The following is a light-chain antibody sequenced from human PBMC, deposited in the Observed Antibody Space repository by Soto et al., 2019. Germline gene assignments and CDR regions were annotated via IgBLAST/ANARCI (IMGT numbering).Light chain of an antibody. J-gene: IGLJ3*02. CDR1: SSDVGTFNL. CDR2: EGT. CDR3: CSYAGTYTQWV. Sequence: QSALTQPASVSGFLGQSITMSCTGSSSDVGTFNLVSWFQQHPGKAPKLLIFEGTKRPSGVSDRFSGSKSGNTASLTISGLQAEDEADYHCCSYAGTYTQWVFGGGTKVTVL. V-gene: IGLV2-23*01.